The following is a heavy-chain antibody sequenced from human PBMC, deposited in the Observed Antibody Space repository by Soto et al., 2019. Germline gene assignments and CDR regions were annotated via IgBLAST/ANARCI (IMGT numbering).Heavy chain of an antibody. D-gene: IGHD3-3*01. J-gene: IGHJ4*02. CDR2: IYNSGST. V-gene: IGHV4-30-4*01. CDR3: ARGPSADKIDF. Sequence: SETLSLTCTVSGGSVSSGGYFWSWIRQPPGEGLEWIGHIYNSGSTYSNPSLRGRVTISVDTSKSQFSLKLSSVTAADTAVYYCARGPSADKIDFWGQGTLVTVPQ. CDR1: GGSVSSGGYF.